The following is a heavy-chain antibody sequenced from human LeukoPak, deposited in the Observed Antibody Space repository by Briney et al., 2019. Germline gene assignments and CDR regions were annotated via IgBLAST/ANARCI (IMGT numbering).Heavy chain of an antibody. CDR3: AKIGGYMVRGVENWFDP. CDR1: GGSISSNNYY. CDR2: IDYSGST. J-gene: IGHJ5*02. D-gene: IGHD3-10*01. Sequence: PSETLSLTCTVSGGSISSNNYYWGWIRQPPGKGLEWFGSIDYSGSTNYNPSLKSRVTISVDTSKNQFSLKVTSVTAADTAVYYRAKIGGYMVRGVENWFDPWGQGTLVTVSS. V-gene: IGHV4-39*01.